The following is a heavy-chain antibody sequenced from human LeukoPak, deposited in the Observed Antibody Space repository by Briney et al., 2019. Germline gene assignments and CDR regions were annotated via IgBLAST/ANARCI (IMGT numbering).Heavy chain of an antibody. CDR3: ARDCSSTSCEIDY. CDR1: GYTFTGYY. D-gene: IGHD2-2*01. J-gene: IGHJ4*02. V-gene: IGHV1-2*02. CDR2: INPNSGGT. Sequence: ASVKVSCKASGYTFTGYYMHWVRQALGQGLEWMGWINPNSGGTNYAQKFQGSVTMTRDTSISTAYMELSRLRSDDTAVYYCARDCSSTSCEIDYWGQGTLVTVSS.